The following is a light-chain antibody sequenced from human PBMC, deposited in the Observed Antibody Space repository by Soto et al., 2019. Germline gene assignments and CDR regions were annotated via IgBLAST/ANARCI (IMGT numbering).Light chain of an antibody. J-gene: IGKJ1*01. CDR2: GAS. CDR1: QSVSSD. CDR3: QQYAYSPRT. Sequence: EIVMKPSPATLSVSPGETATLSCRASQSVSSDLAWYHQKPGQAPRLLIYGASTRATGIPDRFSGSASETDFTLTICRLEPEDFTVYYCQQYAYSPRTFGQGGKV. V-gene: IGKV3-15*01.